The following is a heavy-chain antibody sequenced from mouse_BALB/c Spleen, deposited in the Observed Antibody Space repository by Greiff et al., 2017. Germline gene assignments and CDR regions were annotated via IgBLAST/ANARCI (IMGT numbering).Heavy chain of an antibody. J-gene: IGHJ1*01. Sequence: VQLQQSGPELVKPGASVRISCKASGYTFTSYYIHWVKQRPGQGLEWIGWIYPGNVNTKYNEKFKGKATLTADKSSSTAYMQLSSLTSEDSAVYFCARRGDWYFDVWGAGTTVTVSS. V-gene: IGHV1S56*01. CDR2: IYPGNVNT. CDR3: ARRGDWYFDV. CDR1: GYTFTSYY.